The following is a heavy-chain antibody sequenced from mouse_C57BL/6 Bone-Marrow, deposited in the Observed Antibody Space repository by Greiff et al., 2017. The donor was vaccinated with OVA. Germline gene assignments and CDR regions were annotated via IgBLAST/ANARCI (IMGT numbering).Heavy chain of an antibody. Sequence: EVKLVESGEGLVKPGGSLKLSCAASGFTFSSYAMSWVRQTPEKRLEWVAYISSGGDYIYYADTVKGRFTISRDNARNTLYLQMSSLKSEDTAMYYCTRDDYYGSSSWFAYWGQGTLVTVSA. J-gene: IGHJ3*01. CDR3: TRDDYYGSSSWFAY. D-gene: IGHD1-1*01. V-gene: IGHV5-9-1*02. CDR2: ISSGGDYI. CDR1: GFTFSSYA.